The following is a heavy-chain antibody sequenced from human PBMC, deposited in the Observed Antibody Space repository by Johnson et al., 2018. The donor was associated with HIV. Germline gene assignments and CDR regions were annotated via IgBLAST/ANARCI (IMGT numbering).Heavy chain of an antibody. Sequence: QVQLVESGGGVVQPGGSLRLSCAASGFTFSNYGMHWVRQAPGKGLEWVSVINSGGDTYYADSVKGRFTISRDNSKNTLYLQMNSLRAEDTAVYYCAKDSEVSGYQPDAFDIWGQGTMVIVSS. J-gene: IGHJ3*02. CDR1: GFTFSNYG. V-gene: IGHV3-NL1*01. CDR2: INSGGDT. CDR3: AKDSEVSGYQPDAFDI. D-gene: IGHD3-3*01.